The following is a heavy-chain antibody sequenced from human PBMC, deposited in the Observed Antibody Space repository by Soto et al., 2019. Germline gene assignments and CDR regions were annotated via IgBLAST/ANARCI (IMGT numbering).Heavy chain of an antibody. CDR1: GFTFSTYA. D-gene: IGHD3-9*01. CDR2: ITASDGST. V-gene: IGHV3-23*01. J-gene: IGHJ6*03. CDR3: ARLRYIQSANYMDV. Sequence: EVQLLESGGGLVQPGGSLRLSCTASGFTFSTYAMTWVRQAPGKGLEWVSTITASDGSTFYADSVKGRFTISRDNSKDPLYLQIINLRAEDTAVYYCARLRYIQSANYMDVWGKGTTVTVSS.